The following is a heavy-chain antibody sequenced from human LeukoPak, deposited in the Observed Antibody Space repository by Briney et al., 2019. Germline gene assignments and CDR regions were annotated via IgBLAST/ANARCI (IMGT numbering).Heavy chain of an antibody. Sequence: SVKVSCKASGGTFSSYAFSWVRQAPGQGLEWMGGIIPIFGTANYAQKFQGRVTITADESTSTAYMELSSLRSEDTAVYYCARGARSGYYFDYWGQGTLVTVSS. D-gene: IGHD1-14*01. CDR2: IIPIFGTA. CDR1: GGTFSSYA. J-gene: IGHJ4*02. CDR3: ARGARSGYYFDY. V-gene: IGHV1-69*13.